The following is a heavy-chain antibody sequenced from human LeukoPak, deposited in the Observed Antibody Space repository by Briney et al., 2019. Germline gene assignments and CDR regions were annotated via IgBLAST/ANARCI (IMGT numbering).Heavy chain of an antibody. D-gene: IGHD1-7*01. V-gene: IGHV3-21*01. J-gene: IGHJ4*02. Sequence: KTGGSLRLSCAASGFTFSSYSMNWVRQAPGKGLEWVSSISSSSTYIYYADSVKGRFTISRDNAKNSLYLQMNSLRAEDTAVYYCAKILNWNYEEWGLDYWGQGTLVTVSS. CDR1: GFTFSSYS. CDR2: ISSSSTYI. CDR3: AKILNWNYEEWGLDY.